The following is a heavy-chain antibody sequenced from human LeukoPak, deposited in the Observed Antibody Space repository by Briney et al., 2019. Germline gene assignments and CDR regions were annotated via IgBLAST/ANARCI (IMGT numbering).Heavy chain of an antibody. D-gene: IGHD3-10*01. V-gene: IGHV1-18*01. CDR3: ARAVGSTDYYGVDV. Sequence: ASVKVSCKASGYTSTDHGITWVRQARGQGFEWMGWMSVFNGYTKYAEGFQGRVTMTTDTSTRTAHMEMRGLRSDDTAVYYCARAVGSTDYYGVDVWGQGTTVTVSS. J-gene: IGHJ6*02. CDR2: MSVFNGYT. CDR1: GYTSTDHG.